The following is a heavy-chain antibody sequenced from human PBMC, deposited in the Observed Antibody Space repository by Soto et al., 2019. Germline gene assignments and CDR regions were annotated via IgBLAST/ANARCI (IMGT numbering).Heavy chain of an antibody. CDR1: GFTFSSYA. CDR2: ISGSGGST. J-gene: IGHJ6*03. Sequence: GGSLRLSCAASGFTFSSYAMSWVRQAPGKGLEWVSAISGSGGSTYYADSVKGRFTISRDNSKNTLYLQMNSLRAEDTAVYYCAKDELSPVGYSYGHYYYYYMDVWGKGTTVTVSS. CDR3: AKDELSPVGYSYGHYYYYYMDV. D-gene: IGHD5-18*01. V-gene: IGHV3-23*01.